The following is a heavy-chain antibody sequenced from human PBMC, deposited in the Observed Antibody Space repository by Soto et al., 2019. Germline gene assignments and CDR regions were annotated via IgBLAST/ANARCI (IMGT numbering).Heavy chain of an antibody. V-gene: IGHV3-30*18. CDR1: GFTFSSYG. J-gene: IGHJ2*01. CDR3: AKNPYGSGSPNSWYFDL. Sequence: QVQLVESGGGVVQPGRSLSLSCAASGFTFSSYGMHWVRQAPGKGLEWVAVISYDGSNKYYADSVKGRFTISRDNSKNTLYLQMNSLRAEDTAVYYCAKNPYGSGSPNSWYFDLWGRGTLVTVSS. CDR2: ISYDGSNK. D-gene: IGHD3-10*01.